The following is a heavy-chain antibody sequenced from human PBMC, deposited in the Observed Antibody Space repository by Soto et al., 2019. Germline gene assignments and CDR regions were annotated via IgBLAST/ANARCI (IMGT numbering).Heavy chain of an antibody. CDR1: GGSITNYY. J-gene: IGHJ4*02. V-gene: IGHV4-59*01. Sequence: PSETLSLTCTVSGGSITNYYWSWIRQPPGKGLEWIGYIYYSGSTNYNPSLKSRVTISVDTSKNQFSLKLSSVTASDTAVYYCARGSIAVAGSALDYWGQGTLVTSPQ. CDR2: IYYSGST. CDR3: ARGSIAVAGSALDY. D-gene: IGHD6-19*01.